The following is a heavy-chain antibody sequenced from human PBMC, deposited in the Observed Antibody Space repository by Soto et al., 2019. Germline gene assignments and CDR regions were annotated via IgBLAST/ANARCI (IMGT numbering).Heavy chain of an antibody. J-gene: IGHJ6*02. CDR1: GFTFSSHD. CDR2: IGTGGDT. CDR3: TRGYYYGMDV. Sequence: EVQLVESGGGLVQPGGSLRLSCAASGFTFSSHDMHWVRQSTGKGLEWVSAIGTGGDTYYPDSVKGRFTISRENAKNSLYLQMNNLRAGATAVYSCTRGYYYGMDVWGQGTTVTVSS. V-gene: IGHV3-13*01.